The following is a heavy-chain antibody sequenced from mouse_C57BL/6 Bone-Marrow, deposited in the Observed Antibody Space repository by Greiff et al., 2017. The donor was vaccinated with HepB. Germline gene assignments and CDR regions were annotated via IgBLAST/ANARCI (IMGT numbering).Heavy chain of an antibody. J-gene: IGHJ1*03. CDR3: ARWNGYDGYFDV. V-gene: IGHV1-50*01. Sequence: QVQLQQPGAELVKPGASVKLSCKASGYTFTSYWMQWVKQRPGQGLEWIGEIDPSDSYTNYNQKFKGKATLTVDTSSSTAYMQLSSLTSEDSAVYDCARWNGYDGYFDVWGTGTTVTVSS. CDR1: GYTFTSYW. D-gene: IGHD2-2*01. CDR2: IDPSDSYT.